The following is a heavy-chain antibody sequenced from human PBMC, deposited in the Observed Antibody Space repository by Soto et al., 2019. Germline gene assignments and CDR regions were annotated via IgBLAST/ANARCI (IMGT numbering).Heavy chain of an antibody. CDR1: GFTFSRYA. J-gene: IGHJ4*02. CDR2: ISGSGGST. Sequence: GGSLRLSCAASGFTFSRYAMSWVRQAPGKGLEWVSAISGSGGSTYYADSVKGRFTISRDNSKNTLYLQMNSLRAEDTAVYYCAKLRVGTYYYDGSGYYYFDYWGQGALVTVSS. V-gene: IGHV3-23*01. CDR3: AKLRVGTYYYDGSGYYYFDY. D-gene: IGHD3-22*01.